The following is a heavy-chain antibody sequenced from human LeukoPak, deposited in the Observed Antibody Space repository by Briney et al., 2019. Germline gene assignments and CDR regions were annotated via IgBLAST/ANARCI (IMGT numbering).Heavy chain of an antibody. CDR3: ARLAESSWTDY. D-gene: IGHD6-13*01. V-gene: IGHV3-33*01. J-gene: IGHJ4*02. CDR2: IWYDGNYK. Sequence: GGSLRLSCAASGFTFSNSGMHWVRQAPGKGLEWVAVIWYDGNYKYYADSVKGRFTISRDNLKNTLYLQMNSLRVEDTAVYYCARLAESSWTDYWGQGTLVTVSS. CDR1: GFTFSNSG.